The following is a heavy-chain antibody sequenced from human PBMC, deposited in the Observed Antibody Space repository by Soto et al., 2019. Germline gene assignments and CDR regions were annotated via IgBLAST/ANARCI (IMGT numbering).Heavy chain of an antibody. J-gene: IGHJ6*02. Sequence: PGGSLRLSCAASGFTFSNAWMSWVRQAPGKGLEWVGRIKSKTDGGTRDYAAPVKGRFTISRDDSKSTLYLQMNSLKTEDTAVYYCTTDVFCSSTSCYPYYYYGMDVWGQGTTVTVSS. D-gene: IGHD2-2*01. CDR2: IKSKTDGGTR. CDR1: GFTFSNAW. V-gene: IGHV3-15*01. CDR3: TTDVFCSSTSCYPYYYYGMDV.